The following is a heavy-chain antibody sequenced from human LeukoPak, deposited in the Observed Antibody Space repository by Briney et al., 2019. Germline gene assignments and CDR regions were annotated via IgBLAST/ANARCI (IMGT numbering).Heavy chain of an antibody. D-gene: IGHD3-22*01. V-gene: IGHV4-59*08. Sequence: SETLSLTCTVSGGSISSYYWSWIRQPPGKGLEWIGYIYYSGSTNSNPSLKSRVTISVDTSKNQFSLKLSSVTAVDTAVYYCARLDYYDSSGHIDYWGQGTLVTVSS. CDR3: ARLDYYDSSGHIDY. CDR1: GGSISSYY. J-gene: IGHJ4*02. CDR2: IYYSGST.